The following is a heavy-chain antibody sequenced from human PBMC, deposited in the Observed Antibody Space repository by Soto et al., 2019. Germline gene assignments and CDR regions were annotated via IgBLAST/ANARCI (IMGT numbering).Heavy chain of an antibody. CDR1: GFTFSSYG. CDR3: AKMRVVITLYYYYGMDV. D-gene: IGHD3-22*01. J-gene: IGHJ6*02. CDR2: ISYDGSNK. V-gene: IGHV3-30*18. Sequence: PGGSLILSCAASGFTFSSYGMHWVRQATGKGLEWVAVISYDGSNKYYADSVKGRFTISRDNSKNTLYLQMNSLRAEDTAVYYCAKMRVVITLYYYYGMDVWGQGTTVTVSS.